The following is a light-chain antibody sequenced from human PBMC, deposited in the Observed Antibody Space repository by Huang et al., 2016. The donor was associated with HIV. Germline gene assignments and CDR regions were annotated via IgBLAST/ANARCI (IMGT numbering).Light chain of an antibody. Sequence: EIVLTHSPGILSLSPGESATLSCRASQSVFNNNYLAWYQKKPGQAPRLLIFGASSTATGISDRFRGSGSGTDFTLTISRLEPEDFAVYYCQQYGSSLAFGPGTKVEIK. V-gene: IGKV3-20*01. CDR1: QSVFNNNY. CDR2: GAS. J-gene: IGKJ1*01. CDR3: QQYGSSLA.